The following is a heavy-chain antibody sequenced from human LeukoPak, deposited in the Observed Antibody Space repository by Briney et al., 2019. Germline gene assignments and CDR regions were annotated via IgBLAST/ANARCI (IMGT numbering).Heavy chain of an antibody. D-gene: IGHD6-6*01. V-gene: IGHV3-66*01. J-gene: IGHJ4*02. Sequence: GGSLRLSCAASGFTVSNNYMSWVRQAPGTGLEWVSVIYAGGSTYYADSVKGRFTISRDNSKSTLYFQMNSLRAEDTAVYYCARGHGGSSSHRYSDYWGQGTQVTVSS. CDR3: ARGHGGSSSHRYSDY. CDR1: GFTVSNNY. CDR2: IYAGGST.